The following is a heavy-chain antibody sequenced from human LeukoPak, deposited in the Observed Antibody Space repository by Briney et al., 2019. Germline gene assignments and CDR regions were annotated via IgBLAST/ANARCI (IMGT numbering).Heavy chain of an antibody. CDR3: AGHHPRNTVGF. CDR2: ISDIGSI. V-gene: IGHV4-59*08. D-gene: IGHD2/OR15-2a*01. J-gene: IGHJ4*02. CDR1: GGSISSYY. Sequence: SETLSLTCTVSGGSISSYYWSWIRQPPGKGLEWIAYISDIGSINYNPSLKSRVTISLDTSKNQFSLKLSSVTAAGTAVYYCAGHHPRNTVGFWGQGTLVTVSS.